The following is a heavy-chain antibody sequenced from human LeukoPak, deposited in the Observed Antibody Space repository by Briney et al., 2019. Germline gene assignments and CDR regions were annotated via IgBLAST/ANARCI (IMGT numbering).Heavy chain of an antibody. V-gene: IGHV4-39*07. CDR2: IYYSGST. Sequence: PSETLSLTCTVSGGSISSSSYYWGWIRQPPGKGLEWIGSIYYSGSTYYNPSLKSRVTISVDTSKNQFSLKLSSVTAADTAVYYCARDGLRDWYFDLWGRGTLVTVSS. CDR1: GGSISSSSYY. D-gene: IGHD2-21*02. J-gene: IGHJ2*01. CDR3: ARDGLRDWYFDL.